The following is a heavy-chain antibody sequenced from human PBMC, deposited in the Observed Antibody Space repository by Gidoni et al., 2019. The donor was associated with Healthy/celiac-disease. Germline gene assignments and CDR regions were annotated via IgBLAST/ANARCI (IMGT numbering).Heavy chain of an antibody. Sequence: QLQLQESGPGLVKPSETLSLTCTVSGGSISSSSYYWGWLRQPPGKGLEWIVSIYYSGSTYYNPSLKSRVTISVDTSKNQFSLKLSSVTAADTAVYYCARQPYYYDSPGDCWGQGTLVTVSS. V-gene: IGHV4-39*01. CDR1: GGSISSSSYY. J-gene: IGHJ4*02. CDR3: ARQPYYYDSPGDC. CDR2: IYYSGST. D-gene: IGHD3-22*01.